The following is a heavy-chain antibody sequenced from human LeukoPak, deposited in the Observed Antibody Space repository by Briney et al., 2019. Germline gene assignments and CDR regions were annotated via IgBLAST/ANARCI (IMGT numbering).Heavy chain of an antibody. J-gene: IGHJ4*02. V-gene: IGHV4-34*01. CDR2: INHSGST. D-gene: IGHD6-19*01. Sequence: SETLSLTCAVYGGSFSGYYWSWIRQPPGKGLEWIGEINHSGSTYYNPSLKSRVTISVDTSKNQFSLKLSSVTAADTAVYYCARDLGAYSSGWPAGKNWGQGTLVTVSS. CDR3: ARDLGAYSSGWPAGKN. CDR1: GGSFSGYY.